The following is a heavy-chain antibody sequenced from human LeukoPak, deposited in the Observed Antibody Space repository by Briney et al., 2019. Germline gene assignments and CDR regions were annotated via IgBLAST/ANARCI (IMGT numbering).Heavy chain of an antibody. CDR1: GYPFTSYG. D-gene: IGHD4-17*01. V-gene: IGHV1-18*01. J-gene: IGHJ4*02. Sequence: ASVKVSCKASGYPFTSYGVTWVRQAPGQGLEWMGWISVYNGNTKSAQKLQGRVTMTTDTSTSTAYMELRSLRSDDTAMYYCARAHHSLAGDLYYFDYWGQGTLVTVSS. CDR3: ARAHHSLAGDLYYFDY. CDR2: ISVYNGNT.